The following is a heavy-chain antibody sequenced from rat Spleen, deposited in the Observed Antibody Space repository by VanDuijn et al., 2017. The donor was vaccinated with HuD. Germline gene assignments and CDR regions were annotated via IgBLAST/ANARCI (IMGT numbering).Heavy chain of an antibody. CDR2: ITYDGGST. D-gene: IGHD1-1*01. CDR1: GLSFSNYD. V-gene: IGHV5-25*01. Sequence: EVQLVESGGGLVQPGRSMKLSCAASGLSFSNYDMAWVRQAPTKGLEWVATITYDGGSTFYRDSVKGRFTVSRDNAKSTLYLQMDSLRSEDTATYYCARRNSGDYWGQGVMVTVSS. J-gene: IGHJ2*01. CDR3: ARRNSGDY.